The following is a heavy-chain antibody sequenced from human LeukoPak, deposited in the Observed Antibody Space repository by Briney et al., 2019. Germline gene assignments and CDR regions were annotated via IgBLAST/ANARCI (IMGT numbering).Heavy chain of an antibody. CDR3: ARSTSAWYHLDS. Sequence: GGSLRLSCVGSGFIFSVYWMAWVRQAPGKGPEWVANINEHGSEERYVDSVRGRFTISRDNAYNSLYLQLNSLRVEDTARYYCARSTSAWYHLDSWGQGTQVTVAS. D-gene: IGHD6-19*01. CDR1: GFIFSVYW. CDR2: INEHGSEE. J-gene: IGHJ4*02. V-gene: IGHV3-7*01.